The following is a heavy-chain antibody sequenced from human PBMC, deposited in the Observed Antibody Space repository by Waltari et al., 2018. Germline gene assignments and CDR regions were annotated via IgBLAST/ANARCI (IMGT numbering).Heavy chain of an antibody. CDR2: VNTEDGET. D-gene: IGHD2-15*01. J-gene: IGHJ4*02. V-gene: IGHV1-69-2*01. CDR1: GYPFTDLY. CDR3: VVGGYCSPSICPWDY. Sequence: EVQVVQSGAEGKKPGATEKSYCKASGYPFTDLYIHRLQLAPGKGLEWMGRVNTEDGETMYGMNFRDRITMTADTSTNTAYMELSSLRSADTAVYYCVVGGYCSPSICPWDYWGQGTLVTVSS.